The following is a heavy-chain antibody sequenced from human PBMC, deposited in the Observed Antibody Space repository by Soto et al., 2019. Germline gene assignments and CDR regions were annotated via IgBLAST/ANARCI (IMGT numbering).Heavy chain of an antibody. CDR3: ASEEREGATGLVPATIDGMDV. D-gene: IGHD2-2*01. CDR1: GGTLSRYS. CDR2: IIPISGIA. J-gene: IGHJ6*02. Sequence: QVQLVQSGAEVKKPGSSVKVSCKASGGTLSRYSITWVRQAPGHGLELIGRIIPISGIASYAQKFQGRVTITADGVKRTATRERSSPRSETRDMNSCASEEREGATGLVPATIDGMDVWGQGTTVTVSS. V-gene: IGHV1-69*02.